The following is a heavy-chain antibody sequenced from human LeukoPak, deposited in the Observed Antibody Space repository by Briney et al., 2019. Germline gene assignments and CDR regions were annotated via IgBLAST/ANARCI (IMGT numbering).Heavy chain of an antibody. Sequence: GGSLRLSCAASGFPFSDYAMGWVRQAPGKGLEWISGVAGNGITTHAADSVKGRFTTSRDNSQDTLHLQMNSLRVEDTAVYYCAKTPYNNWGRWNYFDSWGQGTLVTVSS. V-gene: IGHV3-23*01. CDR1: GFPFSDYA. J-gene: IGHJ4*02. CDR3: AKTPYNNWGRWNYFDS. D-gene: IGHD7-27*01. CDR2: VAGNGITT.